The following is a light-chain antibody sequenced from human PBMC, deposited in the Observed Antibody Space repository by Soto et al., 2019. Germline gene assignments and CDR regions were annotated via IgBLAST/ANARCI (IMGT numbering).Light chain of an antibody. Sequence: EIVMTQSPATLSVSPGERATLSCRASQSVSSNLAWYQQKPGQAPRLLIYGASTRATGIPARFSGSGSGTEFTLTISSLQSEDFAVYYCQQYNNWTGTFGQGTKVDIX. CDR3: QQYNNWTGT. CDR1: QSVSSN. J-gene: IGKJ1*01. V-gene: IGKV3-15*01. CDR2: GAS.